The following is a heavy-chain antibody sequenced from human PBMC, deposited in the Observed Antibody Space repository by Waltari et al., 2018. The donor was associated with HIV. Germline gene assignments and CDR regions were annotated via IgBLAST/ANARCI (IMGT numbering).Heavy chain of an antibody. CDR3: ARGADRGDDRRDYYGMDV. CDR1: GYSISSGYL. Sequence: QVQLHESGPGLVKPSETLSLTCGVSGYSISSGYLWGWIRQAPGQGLEWIGHIYHSGTTHYNPSLQSRVTLSVDTSKNQFSLRLNSVTAADTAVYFCARGADRGDDRRDYYGMDVWGQGTTVTVSS. J-gene: IGHJ6*02. V-gene: IGHV4-38-2*01. CDR2: IYHSGTT. D-gene: IGHD4-17*01.